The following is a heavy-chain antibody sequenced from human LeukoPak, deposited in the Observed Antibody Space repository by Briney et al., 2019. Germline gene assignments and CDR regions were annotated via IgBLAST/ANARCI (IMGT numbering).Heavy chain of an antibody. CDR3: ARSSFPYYFDY. Sequence: GGSLRLSCAASGFTFHSYWMHWVRQAPGKGLVWVSRIDNDGGSTTYANSVKGRFTISRDNAKNTLYLQMNSVRAEDTAVYYCARSSFPYYFDYWGQGTLVTVSS. D-gene: IGHD3-16*01. CDR2: IDNDGGST. CDR1: GFTFHSYW. J-gene: IGHJ4*02. V-gene: IGHV3-74*01.